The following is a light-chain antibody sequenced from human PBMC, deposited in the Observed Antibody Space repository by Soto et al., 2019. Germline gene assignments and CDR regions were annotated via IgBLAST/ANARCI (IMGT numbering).Light chain of an antibody. Sequence: EIVLTQSASTLSLSPGERAILSCGASQSVSTFLAWFQQKPGQPPRLLIYNASNRTTGIPARFSGSGSGTDFTLTISSLEPQDFAVYYCQQRGDWPPITFGQGTRLEIK. V-gene: IGKV3-11*01. CDR3: QQRGDWPPIT. J-gene: IGKJ5*01. CDR2: NAS. CDR1: QSVSTF.